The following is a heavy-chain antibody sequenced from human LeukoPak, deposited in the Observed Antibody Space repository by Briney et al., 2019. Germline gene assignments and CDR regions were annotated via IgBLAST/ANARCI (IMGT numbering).Heavy chain of an antibody. CDR2: IYYSGST. V-gene: IGHV4-39*07. CDR3: ARYHRGGPMWT. Sequence: PSETLSLTCTVSGGSISSSSYYWGWIRQPPGKGLEWIGSIYYSGSTYYNPSLKSRVTISVDTSKNQFSLKLSSVTAADTAVYYCARYHRGGPMWTWGQGTLVTVSS. D-gene: IGHD1-14*01. CDR1: GGSISSSSYY. J-gene: IGHJ4*02.